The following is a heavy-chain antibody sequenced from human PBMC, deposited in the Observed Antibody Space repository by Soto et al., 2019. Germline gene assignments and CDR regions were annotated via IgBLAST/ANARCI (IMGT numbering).Heavy chain of an antibody. Sequence: QVQLVESGGGVVQPGRSLRLSCAASGFTFSSYAMHWVRQAPGKGLEWVAVISYDGSNKYYADSVKGRFTISRDNSKNTLYLQMNSVRAEDTAVYYCARGKVGSYPSYGMDVWGQGTTVTVSS. D-gene: IGHD1-26*01. CDR2: ISYDGSNK. V-gene: IGHV3-30-3*01. CDR1: GFTFSSYA. J-gene: IGHJ6*02. CDR3: ARGKVGSYPSYGMDV.